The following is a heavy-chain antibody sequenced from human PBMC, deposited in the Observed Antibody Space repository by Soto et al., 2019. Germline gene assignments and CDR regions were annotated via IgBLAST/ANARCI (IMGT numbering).Heavy chain of an antibody. CDR1: GGSISSYY. V-gene: IGHV4-59*08. CDR3: ARRYSSSFDF. D-gene: IGHD6-13*01. Sequence: QVQLQESGPGLVKPSETLSLTCTVSGGSISSYYWSWIRQPPGKGLEWIGYIFYSGSTNYKPSLKSRVTISVATSKNQFPLKLSSVTAADTAVYYCARRYSSSFDFWGQGTLVTVSS. CDR2: IFYSGST. J-gene: IGHJ4*02.